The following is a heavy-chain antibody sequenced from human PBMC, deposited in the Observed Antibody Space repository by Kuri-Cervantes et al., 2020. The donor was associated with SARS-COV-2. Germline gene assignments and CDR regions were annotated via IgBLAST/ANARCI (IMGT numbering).Heavy chain of an antibody. CDR1: GGSISSGGYY. CDR2: IYYSGST. J-gene: IGHJ5*02. V-gene: IGHV4-61*08. D-gene: IGHD2-8*01. CDR3: ARGWGVSVEGFDP. Sequence: SETLSLTCTVSGGSISSGGYYWSWIRQPPGKGLEWIGYIYYSGSTNYNPSLKSRVTISVDTSKNQFSLKLSSVTAADTAVYYCARGWGVSVEGFDPWGQGTLVTVSS.